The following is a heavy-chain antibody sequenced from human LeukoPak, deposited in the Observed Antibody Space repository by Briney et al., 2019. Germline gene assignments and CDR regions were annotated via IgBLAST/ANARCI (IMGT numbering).Heavy chain of an antibody. Sequence: GESLKISCQGSGYSFTSYWLSWVRQMPGKGLEWMGRFVPSDSYTNYSPSFQGHVTISADKSISTAYPQWSSLKASDTAMYYCARGIITMVRGVIINWFDPWGQGTLVTVSS. D-gene: IGHD3-10*01. CDR2: FVPSDSYT. J-gene: IGHJ5*02. CDR1: GYSFTSYW. V-gene: IGHV5-10-1*01. CDR3: ARGIITMVRGVIINWFDP.